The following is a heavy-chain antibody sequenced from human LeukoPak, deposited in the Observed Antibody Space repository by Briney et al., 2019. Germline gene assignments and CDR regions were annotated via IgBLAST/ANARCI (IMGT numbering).Heavy chain of an antibody. V-gene: IGHV4-59*01. CDR1: GVSLSSYY. CDR3: VTGYYEPFDN. J-gene: IGHJ4*02. CDR2: ISDTGKT. D-gene: IGHD3-3*01. Sequence: SETLSLTCSVSGVSLSSYYWGWIRQSPGKGLEWLGYISDTGKTDYNPSLKSRGTLSLDTSKNQFSLRLTSVTVADTAVYYCVTGYYEPFDNWGQGTLVTVSS.